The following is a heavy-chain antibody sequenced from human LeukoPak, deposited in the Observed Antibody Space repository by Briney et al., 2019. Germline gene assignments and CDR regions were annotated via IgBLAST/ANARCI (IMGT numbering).Heavy chain of an antibody. J-gene: IGHJ4*02. D-gene: IGHD6-19*01. Sequence: GGSLRLSCAASGFTFSAYAMGWVRQAPGKGLEWVSAISGSGGSTYYADSVKGRFTISRDNSKNTLYLQMNSLRAEDTAVYYCAKDHIAVAEFDYWGQGTLVTVSS. V-gene: IGHV3-23*01. CDR3: AKDHIAVAEFDY. CDR1: GFTFSAYA. CDR2: ISGSGGST.